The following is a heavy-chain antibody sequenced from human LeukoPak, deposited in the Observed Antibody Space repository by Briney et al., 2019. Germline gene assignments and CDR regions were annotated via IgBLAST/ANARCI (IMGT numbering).Heavy chain of an antibody. V-gene: IGHV4-61*02. CDR3: ARASSGWNRFDY. Sequence: SQTLSLTCTVFGGSISSGSYYWSWIRQPAGKGLEWIGRIYTSGSTNYNPSLKSRVTISVDTSKNQFSLKLSSVTAADTAVYYCARASSGWNRFDYWGQGTLVTVSS. J-gene: IGHJ4*02. D-gene: IGHD6-19*01. CDR1: GGSISSGSYY. CDR2: IYTSGST.